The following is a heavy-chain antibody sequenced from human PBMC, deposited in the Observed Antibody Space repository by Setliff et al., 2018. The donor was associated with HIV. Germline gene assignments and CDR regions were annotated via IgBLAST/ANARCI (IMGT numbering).Heavy chain of an antibody. Sequence: ASVKVSCKASGYTFTSYGISWVRQAPGQGLEWMGWISAYNGNTNTAQKFQGRVTMTIDTSTSAAYMELRSLRSDDTAVYYCAGSILTGYYTLGADYWGQGTLVTVSS. V-gene: IGHV1-18*01. CDR2: ISAYNGNT. D-gene: IGHD3-9*01. CDR3: AGSILTGYYTLGADY. CDR1: GYTFTSYG. J-gene: IGHJ4*02.